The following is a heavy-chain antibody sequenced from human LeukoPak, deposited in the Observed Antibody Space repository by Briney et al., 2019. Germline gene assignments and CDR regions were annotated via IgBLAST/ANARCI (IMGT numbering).Heavy chain of an antibody. V-gene: IGHV3-30-3*01. CDR1: GFTFSSYA. J-gene: IGHJ4*02. CDR3: AKDPYVVPQYYFDY. CDR2: ISYDGSNK. D-gene: IGHD2-15*01. Sequence: GGSLRLSCAASGFTFSSYAMHWVRQAPGKGLEWVAVISYDGSNKYYADSVKGRLTISRDNSKNTLYLQMNSLRAEDTAVYYCAKDPYVVPQYYFDYWGQGTLVTVSS.